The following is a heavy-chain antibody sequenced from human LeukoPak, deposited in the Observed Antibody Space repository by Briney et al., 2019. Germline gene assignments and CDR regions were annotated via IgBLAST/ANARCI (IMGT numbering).Heavy chain of an antibody. CDR2: INPNSGGT. J-gene: IGHJ4*02. CDR1: GYSLTGYY. CDR3: ARVKPPYSSGWLSY. D-gene: IGHD6-19*01. Sequence: ASVKVSCKASGYSLTGYYMHWVRQAPGQGLEWVGWINPNSGGTDYAQKFKGRVTMTRDTSVNTAYMELSRLRSDDTAVYYCARVKPPYSSGWLSYWGQGTLVTVSS. V-gene: IGHV1-2*02.